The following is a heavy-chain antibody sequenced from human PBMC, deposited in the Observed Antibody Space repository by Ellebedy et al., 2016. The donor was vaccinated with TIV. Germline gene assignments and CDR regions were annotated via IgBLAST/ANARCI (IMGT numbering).Heavy chain of an antibody. V-gene: IGHV3-33*08. CDR3: ARGPFNVAAYFDY. D-gene: IGHD2-15*01. J-gene: IGHJ4*02. Sequence: GESLKISCAASGLTFSSHAMYWVRQAPGKGLEWVAVIWHDGSRLYYGDSVKGRFTVSRDNSKNTLYLQMNSLGGDDTAVYYCARGPFNVAAYFDYWGQGTLVTVSS. CDR2: IWHDGSRL. CDR1: GLTFSSHA.